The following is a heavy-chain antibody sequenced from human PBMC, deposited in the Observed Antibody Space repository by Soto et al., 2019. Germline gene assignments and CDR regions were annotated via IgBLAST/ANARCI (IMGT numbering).Heavy chain of an antibody. V-gene: IGHV1-3*01. CDR2: INAGNGNT. D-gene: IGHD1-26*01. J-gene: IGHJ4*02. CDR3: ASDLGVGAASDY. CDR1: GYTFTSYA. Sequence: ASVKVSCKASGYTFTSYAMHWVRQAPGQRLEWMGWINAGNGNTKYSQKFQGRVTITRDTSASTAYMELSSLRSEDTAVYYCASDLGVGAASDYWGQGTLVTVSS.